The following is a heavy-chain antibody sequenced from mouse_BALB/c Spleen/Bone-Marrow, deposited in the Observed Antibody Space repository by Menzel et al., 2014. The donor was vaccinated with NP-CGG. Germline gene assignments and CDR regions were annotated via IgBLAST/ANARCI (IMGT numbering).Heavy chain of an antibody. J-gene: IGHJ2*02. CDR3: TRVLRLLDY. Sequence: DVHLVESGGGLVQPGGSMKLSCVASGFTFSNYWMNWVRQSPEKGLEWVAEIRLKSNNYATQYAESVKGRFTISRDDSKNSVYLQMNNLRAEGTGIYYCTRVLRLLDYWGQGTSLTVSS. D-gene: IGHD1-2*01. CDR2: IRLKSNNYAT. CDR1: GFTFSNYW. V-gene: IGHV6-6*02.